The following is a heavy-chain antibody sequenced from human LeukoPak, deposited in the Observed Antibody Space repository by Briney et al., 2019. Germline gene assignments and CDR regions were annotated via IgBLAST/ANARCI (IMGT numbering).Heavy chain of an antibody. CDR1: GFTFSSYW. V-gene: IGHV3-23*01. CDR2: ISGSGGST. D-gene: IGHD3-10*01. J-gene: IGHJ6*02. CDR3: AKTAYYGSGSANYYYGMDV. Sequence: PGGSLRLSCAASGFTFSSYWMSWVRRAPGKGLEWVSAISGSGGSTYYADSVKGRFTISRDNSKNTLYLQMNSLRAEDTAVYYCAKTAYYGSGSANYYYGMDVWGQGTTVTVSS.